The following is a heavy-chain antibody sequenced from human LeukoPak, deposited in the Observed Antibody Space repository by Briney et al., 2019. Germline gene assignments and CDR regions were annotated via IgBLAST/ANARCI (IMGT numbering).Heavy chain of an antibody. D-gene: IGHD3-10*01. Sequence: SVKVSCKASGGIFSSYAISWVRQAPGQGLEWMGGIIPIFGTANYAQKFQGRVTITADESTRTAYMELSSLRSEDTAVYYCARDKIGSVSYYSTYWDYYYYGMDVWGQGTTVTVSS. CDR3: ARDKIGSVSYYSTYWDYYYYGMDV. CDR1: GGIFSSYA. J-gene: IGHJ6*02. V-gene: IGHV1-69*13. CDR2: IIPIFGTA.